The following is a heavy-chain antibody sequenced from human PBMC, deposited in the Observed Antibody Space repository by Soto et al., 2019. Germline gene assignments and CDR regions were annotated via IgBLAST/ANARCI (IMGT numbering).Heavy chain of an antibody. J-gene: IGHJ5*02. V-gene: IGHV4-59*01. CDR1: GGSISSYY. D-gene: IGHD6-19*01. Sequence: PSETLSLTCTVSGGSISSYYWSWIRQPLGKGLEWIGYIYYSGSTNYNPSLKSRVTISVDTSKNQFSLKLSSVTAADTAVYYCARVLFSSGWPNWFDPWGQGTLVTVSS. CDR2: IYYSGST. CDR3: ARVLFSSGWPNWFDP.